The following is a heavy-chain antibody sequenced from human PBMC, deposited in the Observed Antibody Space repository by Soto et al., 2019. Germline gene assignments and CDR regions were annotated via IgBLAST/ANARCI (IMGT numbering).Heavy chain of an antibody. CDR3: ARVPGRYSSSLPRSKYNWFGP. D-gene: IGHD6-6*01. Sequence: SETLSLTCAVYGGSFSGYYWSWIRQPPGKGLEWIGEINHSGSTNYNPSLKSRVTISVDTSKNQFSLKLSSVTAADTAVYYCARVPGRYSSSLPRSKYNWFGPWGQGTLVTVSS. CDR2: INHSGST. CDR1: GGSFSGYY. V-gene: IGHV4-34*01. J-gene: IGHJ5*02.